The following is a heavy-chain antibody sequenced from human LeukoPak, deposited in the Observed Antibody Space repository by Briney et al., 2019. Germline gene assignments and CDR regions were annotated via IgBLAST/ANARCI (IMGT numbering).Heavy chain of an antibody. V-gene: IGHV3-23*01. CDR2: ISPSGSTT. J-gene: IGHJ4*02. D-gene: IGHD1-26*01. CDR3: AKGASGPDD. CDR1: GFTFTTYA. Sequence: GGSLRLSCAASGFTFTTYAMTWVRQAPGKGLEWVSSISPSGSTTYYADSVKGRFTISRDNSKNTLYLQMNSLRAEDTAIYYCAKGASGPDDWGQGTLVTVPS.